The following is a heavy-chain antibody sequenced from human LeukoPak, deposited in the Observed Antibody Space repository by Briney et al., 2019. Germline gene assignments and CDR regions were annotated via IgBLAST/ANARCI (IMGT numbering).Heavy chain of an antibody. CDR3: ARVTYYYDSSGYYNIPYYFDY. J-gene: IGHJ4*02. CDR2: ISGYNGNT. V-gene: IGHV1-18*01. Sequence: GASVKVSCKASGYTFTSYGISWVRQAPGQGLEWMGWISGYNGNTNYAQQKLQGRVTITADESTSTAYMELSSLRSEDTAVYYCARVTYYYDSSGYYNIPYYFDYWGQGTLVTVSS. D-gene: IGHD3-22*01. CDR1: GYTFTSYG.